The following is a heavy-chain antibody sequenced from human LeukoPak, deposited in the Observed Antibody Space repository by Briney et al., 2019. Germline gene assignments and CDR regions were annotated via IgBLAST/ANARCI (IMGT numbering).Heavy chain of an antibody. J-gene: IGHJ4*02. CDR1: GYTFTSYG. V-gene: IGHV1-18*01. CDR3: ARQYSSSLYYFDY. Sequence: ASVKVSCKASGYTFTSYGISWVRQAPGQGLEWMGWISVYNGKTTYAQYLHDRVTMITNTSTSTAYMELRSLRSDDTAVYYCARQYSSSLYYFDYWGQGTLVTVSS. D-gene: IGHD6-13*01. CDR2: ISVYNGKT.